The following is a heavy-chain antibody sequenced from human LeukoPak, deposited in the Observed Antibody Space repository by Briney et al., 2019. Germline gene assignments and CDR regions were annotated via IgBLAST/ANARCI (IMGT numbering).Heavy chain of an antibody. CDR2: ISSSSSYI. CDR3: ARALYSSGWYPDY. Sequence: GGSLRLSCTASGFTFSSYSMNWVRQAPGKGLEWVSSISSSSSYIYYADSVKGRFTISRDNAKNSLYLQMNSLRAEDTAVYYCARALYSSGWYPDYWGQGTLVTVSS. CDR1: GFTFSSYS. D-gene: IGHD6-19*01. V-gene: IGHV3-21*01. J-gene: IGHJ4*02.